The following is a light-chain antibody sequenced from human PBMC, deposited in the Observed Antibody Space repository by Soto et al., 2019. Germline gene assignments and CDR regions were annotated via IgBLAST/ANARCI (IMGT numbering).Light chain of an antibody. CDR3: QQRNSWPLT. CDR1: QSVSSSY. V-gene: IGKV3D-20*02. CDR2: GTS. Sequence: IVMTQSPATLSVSPGERAALSCRASQSVSSSYLAWYQQKPGQAPRLLIYGTSSRATGIPDRFSGSGSGTDFTLTISSLEPEDFAFYYCQQRNSWPLTFGGGTKVDIK. J-gene: IGKJ4*01.